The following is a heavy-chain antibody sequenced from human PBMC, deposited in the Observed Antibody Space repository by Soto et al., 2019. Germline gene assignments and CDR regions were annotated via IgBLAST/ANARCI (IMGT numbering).Heavy chain of an antibody. CDR3: AKARPHYDFWSGYSSPTDY. Sequence: LRLSCAASGFTFGSYWMSWVRQAPGKGLEWLATIKWDASEKKYVDSVKGRFTISRDNSKNTLYLQMNSLRAEDTAVYYCAKARPHYDFWSGYSSPTDYWGQGTLVTVSS. D-gene: IGHD3-3*01. CDR1: GFTFGSYW. J-gene: IGHJ4*02. V-gene: IGHV3-7*03. CDR2: IKWDASEK.